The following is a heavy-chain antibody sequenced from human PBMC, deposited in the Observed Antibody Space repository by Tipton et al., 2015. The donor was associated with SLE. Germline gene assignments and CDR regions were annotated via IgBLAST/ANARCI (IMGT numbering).Heavy chain of an antibody. CDR1: GGSMSSYF. D-gene: IGHD1-26*01. Sequence: TLSLTCTVSGGSMSSYFWSWIRQPPGKGLEWTGYIYYSGSTNYNPSLKSRVTISVDTSKNQFSLKLSSVTAADTAVYYCARHVTTNYYYYMDVWGKGTTVTVSS. J-gene: IGHJ6*03. CDR2: IYYSGST. V-gene: IGHV4-59*01. CDR3: ARHVTTNYYYYMDV.